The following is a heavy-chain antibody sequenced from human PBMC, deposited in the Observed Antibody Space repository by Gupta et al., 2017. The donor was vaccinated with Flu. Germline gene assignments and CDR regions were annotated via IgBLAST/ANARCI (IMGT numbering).Heavy chain of an antibody. CDR2: VKGDGTDK. Sequence: WVRQAPGKGLEWVASVKGDGTDKHFLDSVKGRFTISKDSAKNFVSLQMKNLRVEDTAVHFCANFLVGVARYFFDSWGLGTRVTVSS. CDR3: ANFLVGVARYFFDS. D-gene: IGHD3-16*01. J-gene: IGHJ4*02. V-gene: IGHV3-7*01.